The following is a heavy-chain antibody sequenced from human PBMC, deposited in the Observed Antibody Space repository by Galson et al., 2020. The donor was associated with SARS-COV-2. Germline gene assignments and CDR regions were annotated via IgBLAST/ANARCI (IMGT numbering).Heavy chain of an antibody. CDR2: INPNSGGT. CDR3: ASARGPDYYDSSGYLDY. CDR1: GYTFTGYY. J-gene: IGHJ4*02. V-gene: IGHV1-2*02. Sequence: ASVKVSCKASGYTFTGYYMPWVRQAPGQGLEWMGWINPNSGGTNYAQKFQGRVTTTRDTSISTAYMELSKLSSDDTAVYYCASARGPDYYDSSGYLDYWGQGTLVTVSS. D-gene: IGHD3-22*01.